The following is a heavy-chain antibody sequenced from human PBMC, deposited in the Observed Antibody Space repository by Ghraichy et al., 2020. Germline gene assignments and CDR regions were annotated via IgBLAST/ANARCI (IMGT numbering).Heavy chain of an antibody. CDR1: GYTFTSYA. J-gene: IGHJ4*02. CDR2: INAGNGNT. V-gene: IGHV1-3*01. D-gene: IGHD6-19*01. Sequence: ASVKVSCKASGYTFTSYAMHWVRQAPGPRLEWMGWINAGNGNTKYSQKFQGRVTITRDTSASTAYMELSSLRSEDTAVYYCAREPTVADFFDYWGQGTLVTVSS. CDR3: AREPTVADFFDY.